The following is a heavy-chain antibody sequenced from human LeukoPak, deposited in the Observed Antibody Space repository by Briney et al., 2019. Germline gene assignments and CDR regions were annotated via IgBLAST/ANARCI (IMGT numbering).Heavy chain of an antibody. Sequence: GGSLRLSCAASEFTFSSYVMNWVRQAPGKGLEWVSYISSRGSTIYYADSVKGRFTISRDNAKNSLYLQMNSLRAEDTAVYYCARVRRFTDYFDYWGQGTLVTVSS. CDR3: ARVRRFTDYFDY. CDR2: ISSRGSTI. J-gene: IGHJ4*02. V-gene: IGHV3-48*03. D-gene: IGHD6-25*01. CDR1: EFTFSSYV.